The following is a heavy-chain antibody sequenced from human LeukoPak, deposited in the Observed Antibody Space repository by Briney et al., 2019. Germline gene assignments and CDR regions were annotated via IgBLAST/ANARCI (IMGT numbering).Heavy chain of an antibody. J-gene: IGHJ3*02. V-gene: IGHV3-23*01. CDR3: AKSEGDSSGYYDAFDI. D-gene: IGHD3-22*01. CDR1: VFTFSSYA. Sequence: GGSLRLSCAASVFTFSSYAMSWVPQAPGKGLEWVTAISGSGGSTYYADSVKGRFTISRDNSTNTLYLQMNSLRAEDTAIYYCAKSEGDSSGYYDAFDIWGQGTMVTVSS. CDR2: ISGSGGST.